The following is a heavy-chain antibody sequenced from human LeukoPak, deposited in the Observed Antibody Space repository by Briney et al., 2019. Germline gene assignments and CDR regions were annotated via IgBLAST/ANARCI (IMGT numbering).Heavy chain of an antibody. CDR3: ARDPGWGYGPYYYYGMDV. D-gene: IGHD5-12*01. J-gene: IGHJ6*02. CDR1: GIIFNNYA. CDR2: ISGSGGST. V-gene: IGHV3-23*01. Sequence: PGGSLRLSCAASGIIFNNYAMGWVRQAPGKGLEWVSVISGSGGSTYYADFGKGRFTTSRDNSKNTVYLQMNSLRAEDTAVYYCARDPGWGYGPYYYYGMDVWGQGTTVTVSS.